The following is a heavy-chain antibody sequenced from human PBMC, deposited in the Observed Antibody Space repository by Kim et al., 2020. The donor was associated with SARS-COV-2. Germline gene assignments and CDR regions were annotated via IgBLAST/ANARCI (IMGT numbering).Heavy chain of an antibody. V-gene: IGHV4-34*01. J-gene: IGHJ5*02. D-gene: IGHD1-20*01. Sequence: STNYNPSLKSRVTISVATSKNQFSLKLSSVTAADTAVYYCAREGGSRYSSWGQGTLVTVSS. CDR3: AREGGSRYSS. CDR2: ST.